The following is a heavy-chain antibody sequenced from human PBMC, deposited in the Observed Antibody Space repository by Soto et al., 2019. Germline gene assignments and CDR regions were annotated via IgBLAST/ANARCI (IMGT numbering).Heavy chain of an antibody. Sequence: QVQLPESGPGLVKPSGTLSLTCAVSGGSISSSNWLSWVRQPPGKGLEWIGEIYHSGSTNYNPSLPSRVTISVDKSTNQFSMKLSCVKSADTAVYYCSSLVGVGSGDQTGVAYWGKGTLVTVSS. CDR1: GGSISSSNW. CDR3: SSLVGVGSGDQTGVAY. CDR2: IYHSGST. V-gene: IGHV4-4*02. J-gene: IGHJ4*02. D-gene: IGHD2-21*01.